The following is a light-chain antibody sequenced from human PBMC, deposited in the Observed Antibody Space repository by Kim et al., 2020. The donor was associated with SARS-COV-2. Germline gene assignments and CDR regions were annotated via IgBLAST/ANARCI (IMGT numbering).Light chain of an antibody. CDR1: VLAKKY. Sequence: SYELTQPSSVSVSPGQTARITCSGDVLAKKYARWFQQKPGQAPVLVIYKDSERPSGIPERFSGSSSGTTVTLTISGAQVEDEADYNCYSAADNKGVFGTGTKVTVL. CDR3: YSAADNKGV. V-gene: IGLV3-27*01. J-gene: IGLJ1*01. CDR2: KDS.